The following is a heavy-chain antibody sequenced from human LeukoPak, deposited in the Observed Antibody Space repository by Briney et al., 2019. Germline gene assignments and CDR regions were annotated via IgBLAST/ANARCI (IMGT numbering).Heavy chain of an antibody. V-gene: IGHV3-30*18. D-gene: IGHD5-12*01. Sequence: GRSLRLSCAASGFTFSSYGMHWVRQAPGKGLEWVAVISYDGSNKYYADSVKGRFTISRDKSKNTLYLEMNSLRAEDTAVYYCAKDRGYDYNYYHGMGVWGQGTTVTVSS. CDR3: AKDRGYDYNYYHGMGV. CDR2: ISYDGSNK. CDR1: GFTFSSYG. J-gene: IGHJ6*02.